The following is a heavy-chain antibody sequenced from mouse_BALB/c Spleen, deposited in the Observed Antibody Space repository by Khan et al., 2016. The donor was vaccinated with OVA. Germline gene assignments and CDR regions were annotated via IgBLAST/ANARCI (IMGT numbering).Heavy chain of an antibody. Sequence: VQLQQSGAELARPGASVKMSCKASGYTFTSYTMHWVKQRPGQGLDWIGYINPTNGYTNYNQKFKDKATLTADKSSSTAYMQLSSLTSEDSAVYYCAREGAHDRNDGWFAYWGQGTLVTVSA. CDR2: INPTNGYT. CDR1: GYTFTSYT. J-gene: IGHJ3*01. D-gene: IGHD2-14*01. CDR3: AREGAHDRNDGWFAY. V-gene: IGHV1-4*01.